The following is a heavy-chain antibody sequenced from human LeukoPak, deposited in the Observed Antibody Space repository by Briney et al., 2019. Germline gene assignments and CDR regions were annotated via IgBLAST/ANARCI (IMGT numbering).Heavy chain of an antibody. CDR3: AKDGAVLRYFDWFLDY. V-gene: IGHV3-23*01. J-gene: IGHJ4*02. CDR2: ISGSGGST. Sequence: PGGSLRLSCAASGFTFSSYAMSWVRQAPGKGLEWVSAISGSGGSTYYADSVKGRFTISRDNSKNTLYLQMNSPRAEDTAVYYCAKDGAVLRYFDWFLDYWGQGTLVTVSS. D-gene: IGHD3-9*01. CDR1: GFTFSSYA.